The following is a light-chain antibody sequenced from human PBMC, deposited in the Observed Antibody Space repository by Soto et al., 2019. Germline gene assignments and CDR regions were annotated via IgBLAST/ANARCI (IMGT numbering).Light chain of an antibody. Sequence: DIQMTQSPSTLSASVGDRVTITCRANQSISDWLAWYQQKPGKAPKLLIYDDSNLESGVPSRFSGSGSGTEFTLTFSSLQTDDFATYSCKQHNSSPLTSGVGTKMEIK. CDR1: QSISDW. J-gene: IGKJ4*01. V-gene: IGKV1-5*01. CDR3: KQHNSSPLT. CDR2: DDS.